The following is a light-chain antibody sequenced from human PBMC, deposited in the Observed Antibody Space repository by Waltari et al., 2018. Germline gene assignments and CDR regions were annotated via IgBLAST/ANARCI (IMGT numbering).Light chain of an antibody. Sequence: QSALTQPPSASGSPGQSVTIPCTGTGRAMGGFNYFSWYQQNPGQAPKLLIYEVNKRPSGIPDRFSGSKSGNTASLTVSGLQAEDEAEYYCSSYGGRNNLLFGEGTKLTVL. CDR3: SSYGGRNNLL. V-gene: IGLV2-8*01. CDR2: EVN. CDR1: GRAMGGFNY. J-gene: IGLJ3*02.